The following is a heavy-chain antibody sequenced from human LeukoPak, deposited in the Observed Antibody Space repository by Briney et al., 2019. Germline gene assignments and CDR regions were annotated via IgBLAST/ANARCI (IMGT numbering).Heavy chain of an antibody. CDR2: IKSKTDGGTT. CDR1: GFTFSNAW. D-gene: IGHD1-26*01. V-gene: IGHV3-15*01. CDR3: TTDLAEWELLRLGGDYFDY. J-gene: IGHJ4*02. Sequence: PGGSLRLSCAASGFTFSNAWMSWVRQAPGKGLEWVGRIKSKTDGGTTDYAAPVKGRFTISRDDSKNTLYLQMNSLKTEDTAVYYCTTDLAEWELLRLGGDYFDYWGQGTLVTVSS.